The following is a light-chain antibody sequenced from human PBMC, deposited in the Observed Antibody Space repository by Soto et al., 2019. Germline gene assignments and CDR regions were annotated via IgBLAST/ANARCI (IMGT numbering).Light chain of an antibody. CDR1: NSDVGGYDY. J-gene: IGLJ2*01. CDR2: DVT. CDR3: SSYTTSTTVV. Sequence: QSALTQPASVSGSPGQSITISCTGTNSDVGGYDYVAWYQQHPGKAPKLMIYDVTNRPSGVPNRFSASKSGNTASLTISGLQAEDEADYYCSSYTTSTTVVFGGGTKLTVL. V-gene: IGLV2-14*03.